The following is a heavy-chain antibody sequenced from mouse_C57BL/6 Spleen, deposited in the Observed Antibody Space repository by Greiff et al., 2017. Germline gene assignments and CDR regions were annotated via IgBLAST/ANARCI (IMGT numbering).Heavy chain of an antibody. Sequence: VQLKESGPELVKPGASVKISCKASGYSFTDYNMNWVKQSNGKSLEWIGVINPNYGTTSYNQKFKGKATLTVDQSSSTAYMQLNSLTSEDSAVYYCAMIYYGYDYAMDYWGQGTSVTVSS. J-gene: IGHJ4*01. CDR2: INPNYGTT. CDR3: AMIYYGYDYAMDY. V-gene: IGHV1-39*01. D-gene: IGHD2-2*01. CDR1: GYSFTDYN.